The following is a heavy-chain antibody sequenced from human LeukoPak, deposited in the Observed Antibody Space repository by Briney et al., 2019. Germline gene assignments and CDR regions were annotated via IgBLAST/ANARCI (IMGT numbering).Heavy chain of an antibody. J-gene: IGHJ6*03. Sequence: GASVKVSCKASGGTFSSYAITWVRQAPGQGLEWMGGIIPIFGTANYAQKFQGRVTITTDEFTSTAYMDLSSLRSDDTAVYYCASGHIVVVPAASPSNYYYYMDIWGKGTTVTVSS. CDR2: IIPIFGTA. CDR1: GGTFSSYA. CDR3: ASGHIVVVPAASPSNYYYYMDI. D-gene: IGHD2-2*01. V-gene: IGHV1-69*05.